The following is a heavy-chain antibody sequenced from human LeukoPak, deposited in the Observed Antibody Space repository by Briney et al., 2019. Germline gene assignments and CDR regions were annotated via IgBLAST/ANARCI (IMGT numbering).Heavy chain of an antibody. V-gene: IGHV3-30*18. CDR2: ISYDGSNK. Sequence: GGSLRLSCAASGFTFSSYGMHWVRQAPGKGLEWVAVISYDGSNKYYADSVKGRFTISRDHSKNTLHLQMNSLRAEDTAVYYCAKPLGNYYYYGMDVWGQGTTVTVSS. CDR1: GFTFSSYG. J-gene: IGHJ6*02. CDR3: AKPLGNYYYYGMDV.